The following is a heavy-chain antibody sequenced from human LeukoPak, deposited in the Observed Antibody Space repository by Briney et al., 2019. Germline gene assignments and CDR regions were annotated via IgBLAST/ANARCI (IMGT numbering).Heavy chain of an antibody. V-gene: IGHV3-33*01. CDR2: IWYDGSSK. D-gene: IGHD1-26*01. CDR3: ARDTRDGSFDY. J-gene: IGHJ4*02. CDR1: GFTFSSYG. Sequence: PGRSLRLSCAASGFTFSSYGMHWVRQAPGKGLEWVAVIWYDGSSKYYADSVKGRFTTSRDNSKNTLYLQMNSLRAEDTAVYYCARDTRDGSFDYWGQGTLVTVSS.